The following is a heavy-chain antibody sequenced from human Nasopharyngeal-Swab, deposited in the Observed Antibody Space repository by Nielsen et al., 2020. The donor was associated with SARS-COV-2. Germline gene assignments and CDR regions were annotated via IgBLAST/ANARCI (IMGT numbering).Heavy chain of an antibody. CDR3: VRSSSWYYFDY. J-gene: IGHJ4*02. Sequence: SDTLSLTCTVSGASIAYSTFYWGWIRQPPGKGLEWMGNIYYNGNTYQNPSLKSRLTISVDKSKNQFSLQLSSVTAADTAVYYCVRSSSWYYFDYWAQGTQVTVSS. V-gene: IGHV4-39*01. CDR2: IYYNGNT. CDR1: GASIAYSTFY. D-gene: IGHD6-13*01.